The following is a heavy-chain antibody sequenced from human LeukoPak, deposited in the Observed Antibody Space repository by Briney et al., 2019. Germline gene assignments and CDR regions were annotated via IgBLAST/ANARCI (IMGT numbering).Heavy chain of an antibody. CDR2: IYYSGST. D-gene: IGHD3-10*01. V-gene: IGHV4-61*01. Sequence: PSETLSLTCTVSGGSVSSGSYYWSWIRQPPGTGLEWIGNIYYSGSTKYNPSLKSRVTVSVDTSKDQFSLKLSSVTAADTAVYYCARDGYYYGSGSYYQMGFDSWGQGTLVTVSS. CDR3: ARDGYYYGSGSYYQMGFDS. CDR1: GGSVSSGSYY. J-gene: IGHJ4*02.